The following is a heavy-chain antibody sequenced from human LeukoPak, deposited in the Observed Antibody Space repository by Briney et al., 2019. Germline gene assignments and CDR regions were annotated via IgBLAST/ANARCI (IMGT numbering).Heavy chain of an antibody. CDR1: GGSISSSSYY. J-gene: IGHJ4*02. D-gene: IGHD6-13*01. CDR2: IYYSGST. Sequence: SETLSLTCTVSGGSISSSSYYWGWIRQPPGKGLEWIGSIYYSGSTYYNPSLKSRVTISVDTSKNQFSLRLSSVSAADTAVYYCARVTGYMVEDYFDYWGRGTLVTVSS. V-gene: IGHV4-39*07. CDR3: ARVTGYMVEDYFDY.